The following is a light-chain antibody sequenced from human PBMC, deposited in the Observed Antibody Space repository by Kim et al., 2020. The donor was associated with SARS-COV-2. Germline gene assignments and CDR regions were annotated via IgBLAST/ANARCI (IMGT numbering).Light chain of an antibody. J-gene: IGKJ1*01. V-gene: IGKV1-17*03. CDR3: LQYHNYPWT. CDR1: QGINNY. Sequence: DIQMTQSPSAMSASVGDRVTITCRASQGINNYLAWFQQKPGKVPKCLIYVASGLQTGVPSRFSGSGSGTEFTLTINSLQPEDFATYYCLQYHNYPWTFGQGTKVDIK. CDR2: VAS.